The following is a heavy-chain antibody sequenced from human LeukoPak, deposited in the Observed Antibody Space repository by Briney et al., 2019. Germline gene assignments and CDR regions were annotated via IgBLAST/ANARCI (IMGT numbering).Heavy chain of an antibody. CDR1: GYTLTELS. Sequence: GASVKVSCKVSGYTLTELSMHWVRQAPGNGLEWMGGFDPEDGEAIYAQKFQGRVTMTEVTSTDTAYMELSSLRSEDTAVYYCATALGYCSSTSCYPDYWGQGTLVTVSS. J-gene: IGHJ4*02. D-gene: IGHD2-2*01. V-gene: IGHV1-24*01. CDR2: FDPEDGEA. CDR3: ATALGYCSSTSCYPDY.